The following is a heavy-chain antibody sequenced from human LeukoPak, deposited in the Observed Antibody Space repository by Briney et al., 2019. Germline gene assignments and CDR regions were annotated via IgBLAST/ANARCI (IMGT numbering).Heavy chain of an antibody. CDR2: ISGSGGST. V-gene: IGHV3-23*01. D-gene: IGHD2-2*01. J-gene: IGHJ4*02. CDR3: ATSKIVVVPAAKDY. CDR1: GFTFSSYA. Sequence: PGGSLRLSCAASGFTFSSYAMSWVRPAPGKGLEGVPAISGSGGSTYYADSVKGRFTISRDNSKNTLYLQMNSLRAEDTAVYYCATSKIVVVPAAKDYWGQGTLVTVSS.